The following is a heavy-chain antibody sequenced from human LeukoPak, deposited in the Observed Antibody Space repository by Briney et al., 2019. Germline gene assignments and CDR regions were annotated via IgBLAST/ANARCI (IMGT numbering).Heavy chain of an antibody. CDR1: GFTFSSYG. J-gene: IGHJ5*02. CDR3: ARDFRVSYGSGSYHNWFDP. V-gene: IGHV3-23*01. CDR2: ISGSGGST. D-gene: IGHD3-10*01. Sequence: SGGSLRLSCAASGFTFSSYGMSWVRQAPGKGLEWVSAISGSGGSTYYADSVKGRFTISRDNSKNTLYLQMNSLRAEDTAVYYCARDFRVSYGSGSYHNWFDPWGQGTLVTVSS.